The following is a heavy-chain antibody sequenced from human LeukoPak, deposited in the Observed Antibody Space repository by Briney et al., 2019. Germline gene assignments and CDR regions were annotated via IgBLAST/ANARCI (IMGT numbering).Heavy chain of an antibody. CDR2: IAHHGNNK. CDR3: AKDGSWSCTD. Sequence: PGGSLRLSCGASGFTFSSSAMHWVRQGPGKGLEWVAYIAHHGNNKYYADSVRGRFTISRDNSKGSPYLQMNSLRADDTAVYYCAKDGSWSCTDWGQGTLVRVSS. J-gene: IGHJ4*02. V-gene: IGHV3-30*02. D-gene: IGHD2-8*02. CDR1: GFTFSSSA.